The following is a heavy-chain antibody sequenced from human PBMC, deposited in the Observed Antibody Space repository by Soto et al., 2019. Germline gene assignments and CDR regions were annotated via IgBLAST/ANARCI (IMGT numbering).Heavy chain of an antibody. Sequence: SGNVSCKASVYALTRYGISLVRQAPGQGLEWMGWISAYNGNTKYAQKLQGRFTMTTDTSTSTAYMELRRLRSDYTAVYYCASQNPYYYDSSGFDYWGQGTLVTVSS. J-gene: IGHJ4*02. CDR3: ASQNPYYYDSSGFDY. CDR1: VYALTRYG. V-gene: IGHV1-18*04. D-gene: IGHD3-22*01. CDR2: ISAYNGNT.